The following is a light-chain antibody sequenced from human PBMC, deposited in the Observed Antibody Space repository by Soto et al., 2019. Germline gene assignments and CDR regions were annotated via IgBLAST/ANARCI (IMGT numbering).Light chain of an antibody. CDR1: QTISIF. CDR3: HQTDSIPET. J-gene: IGKJ1*01. CDR2: AAS. V-gene: IGKV1-39*01. Sequence: DILMTQSPSSLSASVGDRVTITCRASQTISIFLNWYQQKLGKAPELLIYAASRLQSGVPSRFSGSGSGTDFTLTISSLQPEDFATYYCHQTDSIPETFGQGTKVEIK.